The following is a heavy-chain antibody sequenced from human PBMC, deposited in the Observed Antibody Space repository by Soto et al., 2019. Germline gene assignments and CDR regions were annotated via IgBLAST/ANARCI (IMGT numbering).Heavy chain of an antibody. CDR3: AREFESGDIGLDR. J-gene: IGHJ6*02. Sequence: QVRLVQSGPEVKTPGASVRVSCKSSGYTFGAYYIHWVRQAPGQGLEWMGWVSPLSGGTNIAQRFHVRLDLTNDASINSVCMELRSLRSVDTGHYFGAREFESGDIGLDRWGQGTTVSVS. CDR1: GYTFGAYY. V-gene: IGHV1-2*02. D-gene: IGHD2-15*01. CDR2: VSPLSGGT.